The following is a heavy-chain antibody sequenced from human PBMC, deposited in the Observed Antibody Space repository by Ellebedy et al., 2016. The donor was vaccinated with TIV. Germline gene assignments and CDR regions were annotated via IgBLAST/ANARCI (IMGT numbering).Heavy chain of an antibody. Sequence: GESLKISXGASGFTFRNFAMSWVRQVPGKGLEWVSVISGSATLTSYTESVRGRFTISRDNSKNTLYLQMNSLRGDDSAIYYWAKEGTVGGGTYFDDWGQGTLVTVSS. CDR2: ISGSATLT. CDR1: GFTFRNFA. D-gene: IGHD4-23*01. V-gene: IGHV3-23*01. J-gene: IGHJ4*02. CDR3: AKEGTVGGGTYFDD.